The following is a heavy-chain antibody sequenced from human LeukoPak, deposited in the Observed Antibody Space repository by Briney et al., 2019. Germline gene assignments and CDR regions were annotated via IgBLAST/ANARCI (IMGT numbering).Heavy chain of an antibody. Sequence: IYYSGSTYYNPSLKSRVTISVDTSKNQFSLKLSSVTAADTAVYYCARDRYDSSGYGAFDIWGQGTMVTVSS. CDR2: IYYSGST. CDR3: ARDRYDSSGYGAFDI. D-gene: IGHD3-22*01. V-gene: IGHV4-30-4*05. J-gene: IGHJ3*02.